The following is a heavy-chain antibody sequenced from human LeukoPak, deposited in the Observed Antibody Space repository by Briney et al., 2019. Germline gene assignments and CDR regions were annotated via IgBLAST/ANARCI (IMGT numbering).Heavy chain of an antibody. V-gene: IGHV3-23*01. J-gene: IGHJ4*02. CDR3: AKDHYDILTGYLGVFDY. CDR2: ISGSGGST. Sequence: GSLRLSCAASGFTFSSYAMSWVRQAPGKGLEWVSAISGSGGSTYYADSVKGRFTISRDNSKNTLYLQMNSLRAEDTAVYYCAKDHYDILTGYLGVFDYWGQGTLVTVSS. CDR1: GFTFSSYA. D-gene: IGHD3-9*01.